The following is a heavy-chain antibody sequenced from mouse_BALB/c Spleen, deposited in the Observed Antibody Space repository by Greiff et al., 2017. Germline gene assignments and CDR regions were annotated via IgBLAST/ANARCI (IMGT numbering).Heavy chain of an antibody. J-gene: IGHJ4*01. CDR2: IWSDGST. CDR3: ARSRVWSYAMDY. D-gene: IGHD2-10*02. V-gene: IGHV2-6-2*01. CDR1: GFSLTSYG. Sequence: VMLVESGPDLVAPSQSLSITCTVSGFSLTSYGVHWVRQPPGKGLEWLVVIWSDGSTTYNSALKSRLSISKDNSKSQVFLKMNSLQTDDTAMYYCARSRVWSYAMDYWGQGTSVTVSS.